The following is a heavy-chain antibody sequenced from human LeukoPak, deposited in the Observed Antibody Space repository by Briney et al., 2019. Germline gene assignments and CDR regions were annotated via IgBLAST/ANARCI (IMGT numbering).Heavy chain of an antibody. D-gene: IGHD3-22*01. CDR3: AKDRPNYYGSNGHYYKLNGDC. CDR1: GFIFSSYA. CDR2: ISGSGGHT. J-gene: IGHJ4*02. Sequence: PGGSLRLSCAASGFIFSSYAMSWVRQAPGKGLEWVSSISGSGGHTYYADSVKGRFTISRDNSKNTLYLHVNSLRVEDTAVNYCAKDRPNYYGSNGHYYKLNGDCWGQGTLVTVSS. V-gene: IGHV3-23*01.